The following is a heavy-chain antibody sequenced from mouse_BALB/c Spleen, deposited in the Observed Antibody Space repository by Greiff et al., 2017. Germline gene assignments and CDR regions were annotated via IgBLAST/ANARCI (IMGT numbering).Heavy chain of an antibody. Sequence: EVQLQESGPGLVKPSQSLSLTCSVTGYSITSGYYWNWIRQFPGNKLEWMGYISYDGSNNYNPSLKNRISITRDTSKNQFFLKLNSVTTEDTATYYCARDYGSSYYWGQGTTLTVSS. CDR1: GYSITSGYY. J-gene: IGHJ2*01. V-gene: IGHV3-6*02. CDR2: ISYDGSN. CDR3: ARDYGSSYY. D-gene: IGHD1-1*01.